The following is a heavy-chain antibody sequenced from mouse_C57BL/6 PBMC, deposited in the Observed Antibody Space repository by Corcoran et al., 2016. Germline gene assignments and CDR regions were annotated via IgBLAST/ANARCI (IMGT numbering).Heavy chain of an antibody. CDR3: ATDDGSSRAWFAY. D-gene: IGHD1-1*01. Sequence: QIQLVQSGPDLKKPGETVKISCKASGYTFTTYGISWVKQAPGKGLKWMGWINTYSGVPTYADDFTGRFAFSLETSARTAYLQINNLKNEDTATYFCATDDGSSRAWFAYWGQGTLVTVSA. CDR1: GYTFTTYG. CDR2: INTYSGVP. J-gene: IGHJ3*01. V-gene: IGHV9-3*01.